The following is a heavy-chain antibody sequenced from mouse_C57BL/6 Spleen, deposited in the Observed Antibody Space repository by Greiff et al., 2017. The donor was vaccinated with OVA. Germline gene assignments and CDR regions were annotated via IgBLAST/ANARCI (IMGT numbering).Heavy chain of an antibody. CDR1: GFNIKDSY. J-gene: IGHJ1*03. CDR2: IDPEDGDT. V-gene: IGHV14-1*01. CDR3: TTRDSRKDFDV. Sequence: EVQLQQSGAELVRPGASVTLSCTASGFNIKDSYMHWVKQRPEQGLEWIGRIDPEDGDTEYDPKFKGKATMTADTSSNTAYLQLSSLTSEDTAVYYGTTRDSRKDFDVWGTVTTVTVSS. D-gene: IGHD2-12*01.